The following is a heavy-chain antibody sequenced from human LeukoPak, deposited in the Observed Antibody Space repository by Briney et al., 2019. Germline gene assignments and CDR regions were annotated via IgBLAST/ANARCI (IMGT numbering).Heavy chain of an antibody. D-gene: IGHD2-2*01. J-gene: IGHJ5*02. V-gene: IGHV4-39*07. CDR1: GGSISSSSYY. CDR2: IYYSGST. CDR3: ARASQLLDNWFDP. Sequence: SETLSLTCTVSGGSISSSSYYWGWIRQPPGKGLEWIGSIYYSGSTYYNPSLKSRVTISVDTSKNQFSLKLSSVTAADTAVYYCARASQLLDNWFDPWGQGTLVTVSS.